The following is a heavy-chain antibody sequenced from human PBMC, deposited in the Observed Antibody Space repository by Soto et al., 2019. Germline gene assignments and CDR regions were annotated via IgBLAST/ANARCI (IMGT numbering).Heavy chain of an antibody. V-gene: IGHV1-69*12. J-gene: IGHJ6*01. D-gene: IGHD2-2*01. CDR1: GGTFSSYA. Sequence: QVQLVQSGAEVKKPGSSVKVSCKASGGTFSSYAISWVRQAPGQGLEWMGGIIPIFGTANYAQKFQGRVTITADESTSTAYMELSSLRSEDTAVYYCARQPSPAPDIVLVPAATNYYYYYGMDVW. CDR3: ARQPSPAPDIVLVPAATNYYYYYGMDV. CDR2: IIPIFGTA.